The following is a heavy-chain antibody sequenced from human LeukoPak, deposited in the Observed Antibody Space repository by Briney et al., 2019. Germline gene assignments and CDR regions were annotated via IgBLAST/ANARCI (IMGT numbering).Heavy chain of an antibody. J-gene: IGHJ6*03. Sequence: SETLSLTCTVSDGSITSNYWSWIRQPPGKGLEWIAYTYYSGSTNYNPSLKSRVTISVDTSKNQFSLKLSSVTAADTAVYYCARVPGSIFGPGYMDVWGKGTTVTVS. V-gene: IGHV4-59*01. CDR1: DGSITSNY. CDR2: TYYSGST. D-gene: IGHD3-3*01. CDR3: ARVPGSIFGPGYMDV.